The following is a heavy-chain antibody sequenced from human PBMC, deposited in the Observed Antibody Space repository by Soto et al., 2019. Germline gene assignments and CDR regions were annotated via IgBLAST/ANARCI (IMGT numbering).Heavy chain of an antibody. D-gene: IGHD3-10*01. V-gene: IGHV1-18*01. CDR3: ARGGLGEFGYFDS. CDR1: GNTFASYV. Sequence: QVQLVQSGAEVKKPGASVKVSCKVSGNTFASYVFSWVRQAPGQGLEWLGWVRGYNGGTSYAEKFQVRVSMTTDTSTNTAYMELRSLRSDDTAVYYWARGGLGEFGYFDSCGQGTLVNVSS. CDR2: VRGYNGGT. J-gene: IGHJ4*02.